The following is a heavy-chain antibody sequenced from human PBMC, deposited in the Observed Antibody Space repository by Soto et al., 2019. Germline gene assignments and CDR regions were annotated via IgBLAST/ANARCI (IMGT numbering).Heavy chain of an antibody. V-gene: IGHV3-7*01. CDR3: ARDFYGGYTYGPVDY. J-gene: IGHJ4*01. Sequence: EVQLVESGGGLVQPGGSLRLYCAASGFMFSAYWMSWVRQAPGKGLEWVANIHGDGGKIYYVDSVKGRFTISRDNAKRSLYLQMNSLRAEDTAVYYCARDFYGGYTYGPVDYWGHGALVAVSS. CDR2: IHGDGGKI. D-gene: IGHD5-18*01. CDR1: GFMFSAYW.